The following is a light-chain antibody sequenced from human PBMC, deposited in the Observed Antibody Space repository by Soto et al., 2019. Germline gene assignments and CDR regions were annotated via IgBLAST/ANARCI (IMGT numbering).Light chain of an antibody. CDR3: QQYHDYWT. CDR2: DAS. J-gene: IGKJ1*01. Sequence: DIQMTQSPSTLSASVGDRVTITCRASQSISSWLAWYQQKPGKAPKLLIYDASSLESGVPSRFSGSGSGTEFTLTISSLQPDDFATYYCQQYHDYWTFGQGTKIEVK. V-gene: IGKV1-5*01. CDR1: QSISSW.